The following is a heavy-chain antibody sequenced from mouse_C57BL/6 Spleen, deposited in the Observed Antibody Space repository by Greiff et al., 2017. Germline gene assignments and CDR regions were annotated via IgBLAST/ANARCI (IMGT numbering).Heavy chain of an antibody. V-gene: IGHV1-78*01. CDR2: IYPRDGST. Sequence: VQLVESDAELVKPGASVKISCKVSGYTFTDHTIHWMKQRPEQGLEWIGYIYPRDGSTKYNEKFKGKATLTADKSSSTAYMQLNSLTSEDAAVFFCARSGYYGNLYGYFDVWGTGTTVTVSS. CDR3: ARSGYYGNLYGYFDV. CDR1: GYTFTDHT. D-gene: IGHD2-1*01. J-gene: IGHJ1*03.